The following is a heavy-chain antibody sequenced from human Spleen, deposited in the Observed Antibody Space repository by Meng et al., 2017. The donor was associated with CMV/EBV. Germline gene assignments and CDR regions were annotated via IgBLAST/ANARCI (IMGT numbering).Heavy chain of an antibody. V-gene: IGHV4-34*01. Sequence: SETLSLTCTVYGGSFSPYDWSWIRQSPGKGLEWIGKINHGGSTFYNPSLKSRVTISLDISKSQFSLGLTSVTAADTAVYYCARDSSGWYDGYFDSWGQGTLVTVSS. CDR1: GGSFSPYD. CDR2: INHGGST. CDR3: ARDSSGWYDGYFDS. J-gene: IGHJ4*02. D-gene: IGHD6-19*01.